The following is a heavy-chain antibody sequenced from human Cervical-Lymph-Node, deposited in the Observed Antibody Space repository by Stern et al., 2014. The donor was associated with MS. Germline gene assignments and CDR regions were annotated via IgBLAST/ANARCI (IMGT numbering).Heavy chain of an antibody. Sequence: VQLVQSGAEVKKPGASGKVSCKASGYTFTSYAMHWVRQAPGQRLEWMGWINAGNGNTKYSQKFQGRVTITRDTSASTAYMELSSLRSEDTAVYYCAREGPTYYYGSGSYYYFDYWGQGTLVTVSS. CDR3: AREGPTYYYGSGSYYYFDY. V-gene: IGHV1-3*01. CDR2: INAGNGNT. J-gene: IGHJ4*02. CDR1: GYTFTSYA. D-gene: IGHD3-10*01.